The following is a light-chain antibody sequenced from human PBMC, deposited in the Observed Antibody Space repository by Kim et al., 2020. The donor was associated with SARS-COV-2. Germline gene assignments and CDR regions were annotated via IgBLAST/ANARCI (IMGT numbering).Light chain of an antibody. CDR3: QQYNNWPPS. CDR1: QSVSSC. V-gene: IGKV3-15*01. CDR2: GAS. J-gene: IGKJ2*03. Sequence: SASPGDRATLSCRASQSVSSCLAWYQQKPGQAPRLLIYGASTRATGIPARFSGSGSGTEFTLTISSLQSEDFAVYYCQQYNNWPPSFGQGTKLEI.